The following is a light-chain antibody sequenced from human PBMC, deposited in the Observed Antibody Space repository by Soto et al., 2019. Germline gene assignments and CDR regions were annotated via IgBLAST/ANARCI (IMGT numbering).Light chain of an antibody. V-gene: IGKV1-5*01. CDR1: QTISKY. J-gene: IGKJ1*01. CDR3: QQYNDPAPTWT. CDR2: DAS. Sequence: DIQMTQSPSTLSASVGDRVTITCRASQTISKYLAWYQQRPVKAPNLLIYDASTLRSGVPSRFTGSGSGTEFTLTISSLQPDDFATYCCQQYNDPAPTWTFGQGTKVDIK.